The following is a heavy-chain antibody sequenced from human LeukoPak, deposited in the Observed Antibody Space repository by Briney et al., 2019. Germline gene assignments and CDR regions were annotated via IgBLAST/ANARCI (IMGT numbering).Heavy chain of an antibody. J-gene: IGHJ4*02. D-gene: IGHD5-12*01. CDR3: AKDTLGVVVATTFDY. Sequence: PGGSLRLSCAASGFTFSSYGMSWVRQAPGKGLEWVSAISGSGGSTYYADSVKGRFTISRDNSKNTLYLQMNSLRAEDTAVYYCAKDTLGVVVATTFDYWGQGTLVTVSS. CDR2: ISGSGGST. V-gene: IGHV3-23*01. CDR1: GFTFSSYG.